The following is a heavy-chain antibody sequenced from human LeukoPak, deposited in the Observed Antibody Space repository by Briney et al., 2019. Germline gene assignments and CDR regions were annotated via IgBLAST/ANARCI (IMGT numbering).Heavy chain of an antibody. D-gene: IGHD6-19*01. J-gene: IGHJ5*02. CDR1: GFTFSSYS. V-gene: IGHV3-21*01. CDR3: AGDSSGWSSNWFDP. CDR2: ISSSSSYI. Sequence: PGGSLRLSCAASGFTFSSYSINWVRQAPGKGLEWVSSISSSSSYIYYADSVKGRFTISRDNAKNSLYLQMNSLRAEDTAVYYCAGDSSGWSSNWFDPWGQGTLVTVSS.